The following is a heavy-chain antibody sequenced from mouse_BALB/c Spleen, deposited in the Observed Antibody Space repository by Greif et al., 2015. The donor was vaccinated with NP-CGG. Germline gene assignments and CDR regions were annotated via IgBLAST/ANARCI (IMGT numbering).Heavy chain of an antibody. CDR2: INPDSSTI. V-gene: IGHV4-1*02. CDR1: GFDFSRYW. CDR3: ARRYYYGRYFDV. Sequence: EVKLEESGGGLVQPGGSLKLSCAASGFDFSRYWMSWVRQAPGTGLEWIGEINPDSSTINYTPSLKDKFIISRDNAKNTLYLQMSKVRSEDTALYYCARRYYYGRYFDVWGAGTTVTVSS. J-gene: IGHJ1*01. D-gene: IGHD1-1*01.